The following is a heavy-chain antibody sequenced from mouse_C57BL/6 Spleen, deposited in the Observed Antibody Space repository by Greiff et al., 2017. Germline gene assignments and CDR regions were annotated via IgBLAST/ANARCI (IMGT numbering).Heavy chain of an antibody. J-gene: IGHJ2*01. V-gene: IGHV5-17*01. CDR2: ISSGSSTI. D-gene: IGHD1-1*01. Sequence: EVQVVESGGGLVKPGGSLKLSCAASGFTFSDYGMHWVRQAPEKGLEWVAYISSGSSTIYYADTVKGRFTISRDNAKNTLFLQMTSLRSEDTAMYYCARGGITTVVPHFDYWGQGTTLTVSS. CDR1: GFTFSDYG. CDR3: ARGGITTVVPHFDY.